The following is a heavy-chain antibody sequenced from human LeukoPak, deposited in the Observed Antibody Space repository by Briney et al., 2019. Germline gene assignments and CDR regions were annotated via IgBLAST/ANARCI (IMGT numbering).Heavy chain of an antibody. J-gene: IGHJ2*01. CDR2: MYYSGST. Sequence: SETLSLTCTVSGGSFSSYYWSWIRQPPGKGLEWIGYMYYSGSTNYNPSLKSRVTISVDTSKNQFSLKLSSVTAADTAVYYCARDRPATENWYLDLWGRGTLVTISS. V-gene: IGHV4-59*01. D-gene: IGHD1-26*01. CDR1: GGSFSSYY. CDR3: ARDRPATENWYLDL.